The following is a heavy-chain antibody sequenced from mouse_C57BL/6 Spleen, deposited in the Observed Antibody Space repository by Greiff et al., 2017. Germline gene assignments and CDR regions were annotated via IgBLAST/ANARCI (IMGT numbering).Heavy chain of an antibody. V-gene: IGHV5-17*01. D-gene: IGHD2-12*01. CDR2: ISSGSSTI. CDR1: GFTFSDYG. Sequence: EVKLVESGGGLVKPGGSLKLSCAASGFTFSDYGMHWVRQAPEKGLEWVAYISSGSSTIYYADTVKGRFTISRDNAKNTLFLQMTSLRSEDTAMYYCARDLYSDYGYAMDYWGQGTSVTVSS. CDR3: ARDLYSDYGYAMDY. J-gene: IGHJ4*01.